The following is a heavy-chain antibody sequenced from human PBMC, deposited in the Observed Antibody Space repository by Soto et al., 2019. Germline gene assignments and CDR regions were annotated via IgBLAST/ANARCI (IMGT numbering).Heavy chain of an antibody. CDR1: GDSVSSNGAC. CDR2: IYYRSKWFH. V-gene: IGHV6-1*01. Sequence: SETLSLTCVISGDSVSSNGACWNWIRQSPSRGLQWLGRIYYRSKWFHDYAASVESRMAINPDTSRNQFSLQLNYVTPEDTAVYYCARVHCSAGTCLDGLDFWGQGTTVTVS. D-gene: IGHD2-15*01. CDR3: ARVHCSAGTCLDGLDF. J-gene: IGHJ6*02.